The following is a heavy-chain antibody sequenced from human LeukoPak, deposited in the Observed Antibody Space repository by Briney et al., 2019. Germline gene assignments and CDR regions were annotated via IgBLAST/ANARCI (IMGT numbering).Heavy chain of an antibody. D-gene: IGHD3-22*01. CDR1: GFTFSSYG. CDR2: VRYDGSNK. V-gene: IGHV3-30*02. Sequence: PGGSLRLSCAASGFTFSSYGMHWVRQAPGKGLEWVAFVRYDGSNKYYADSVKGRFTISRDNSKNTLYLQMNSLRAEDAAVYHCAKDHYDSSGYYEKYFDYWGQGTLVTVSS. J-gene: IGHJ4*02. CDR3: AKDHYDSSGYYEKYFDY.